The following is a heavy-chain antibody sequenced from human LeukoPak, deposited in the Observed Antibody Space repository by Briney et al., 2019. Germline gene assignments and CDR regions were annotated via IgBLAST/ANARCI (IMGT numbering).Heavy chain of an antibody. V-gene: IGHV1-69*05. CDR3: ARSITYDYALDY. CDR1: GGTFSSYA. Sequence: GASVKVSCKASGGTFSSYAISCVRQAPGQGLEWMGGIIPIFGTANYAQKFQGRVTITTDESTSTAYMELSSLRSEDTAVYYCARSITYDYALDYWGQGTLVTISS. CDR2: IIPIFGTA. J-gene: IGHJ4*02. D-gene: IGHD3-16*01.